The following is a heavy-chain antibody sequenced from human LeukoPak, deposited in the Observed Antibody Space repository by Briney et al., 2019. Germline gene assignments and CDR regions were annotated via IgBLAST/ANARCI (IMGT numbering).Heavy chain of an antibody. CDR2: IYSGGST. Sequence: PGGYLRLSCAASGFTVSSNYMSWVRQAPGKGLEWVSVIYSGGSTYYADSVKGRFTISRDNSKNTLYLQMNSLRAEDTAVYYCARAPFRPGRGYNGYEFDSWGQGTLVTVSS. D-gene: IGHD5-12*01. J-gene: IGHJ5*01. CDR1: GFTVSSNY. V-gene: IGHV3-66*01. CDR3: ARAPFRPGRGYNGYEFDS.